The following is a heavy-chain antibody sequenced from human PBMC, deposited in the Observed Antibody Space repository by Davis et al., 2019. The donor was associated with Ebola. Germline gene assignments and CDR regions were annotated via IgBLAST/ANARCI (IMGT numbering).Heavy chain of an antibody. J-gene: IGHJ4*02. D-gene: IGHD4-17*01. CDR3: ARDQGFDYGDYTIDY. V-gene: IGHV4-38-2*02. Sequence: PGGSLRLSCTVSGYSISSGYYWGWIRQPPGKGLEWIGEINHSGSTNYNPSLKSRVTISVDTSKNQFSLKLSSVTAADTAVYYCARDQGFDYGDYTIDYWGQGTLVTVSS. CDR2: INHSGST. CDR1: GYSISSGYY.